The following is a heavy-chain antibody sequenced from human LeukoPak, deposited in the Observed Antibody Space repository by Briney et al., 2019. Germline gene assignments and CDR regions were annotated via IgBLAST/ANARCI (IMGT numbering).Heavy chain of an antibody. J-gene: IGHJ4*02. CDR2: IYPGDSDT. V-gene: IGHV5-51*01. Sequence: GESLKISCKGSGYSFTSYWIGWVRQTPGKGLEWMGIIYPGDSDTRYSPSFQGQVTISADKSISTAYLQWGSLKASDTAMYYCARSPASFDSSGYYHDYWGQGTLVTVSS. D-gene: IGHD3-22*01. CDR1: GYSFTSYW. CDR3: ARSPASFDSSGYYHDY.